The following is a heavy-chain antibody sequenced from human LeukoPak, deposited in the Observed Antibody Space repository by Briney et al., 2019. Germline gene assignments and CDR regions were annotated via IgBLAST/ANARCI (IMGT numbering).Heavy chain of an antibody. V-gene: IGHV1-8*03. J-gene: IGHJ5*02. CDR1: GYTFTSYD. D-gene: IGHD2-2*01. Sequence: PGASVKVSCKASGYTFTSYDINWVRQATGQGLEWMGWMNPNSGNTGYAQKFQGRVTITRNTSISTAYMELSSLRSEDTAVYYCARGFRDVVAPADPFDPWGQGTLVTVSS. CDR3: ARGFRDVVAPADPFDP. CDR2: MNPNSGNT.